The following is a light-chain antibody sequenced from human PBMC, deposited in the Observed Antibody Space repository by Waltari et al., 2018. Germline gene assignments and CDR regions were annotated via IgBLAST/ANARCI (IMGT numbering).Light chain of an antibody. J-gene: IGLJ2*01. CDR2: DVN. CDR3: SSYTTTSSLLVV. CDR1: SSDIGLSNY. V-gene: IGLV2-14*03. Sequence: SALTQPASVSGSPGQSITLSCTGTSSDIGLSNYVPWSQHHPGKAPKLMIFDVNNRPSGVSNRFSGSKSGNTASLTISGLQAEDEADYYCSSYTTTSSLLVVFGGGTKLTVL.